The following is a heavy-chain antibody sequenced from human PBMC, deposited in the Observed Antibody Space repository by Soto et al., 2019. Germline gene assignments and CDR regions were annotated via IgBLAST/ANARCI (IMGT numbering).Heavy chain of an antibody. Sequence: QVQLQESGPGLVKPSGTLSLTYGVSGGSISSNKWWSWVRQPPGKGLEWIGEIYLGGTTNYNPSLKSRVTISLDKSKNQFSLKLTSVTAADTAVYYCARRIDTIFAVLGTWGQGTLVTVSS. V-gene: IGHV4-4*02. D-gene: IGHD3-3*01. J-gene: IGHJ5*02. CDR2: IYLGGTT. CDR3: ARRIDTIFAVLGT. CDR1: GGSISSNKW.